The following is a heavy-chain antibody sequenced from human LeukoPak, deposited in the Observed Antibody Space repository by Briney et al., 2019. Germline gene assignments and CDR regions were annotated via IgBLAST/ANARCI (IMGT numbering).Heavy chain of an antibody. CDR1: GFTFCSYA. V-gene: IGHV3-23*01. CDR2: ISGSGGST. J-gene: IGHJ4*02. CDR3: AKGSSGSYDY. D-gene: IGHD1-26*01. Sequence: GGSLRLSCVASGFTFCSYAMAWVRQAPGKGLEWVSAISGSGGSTYYADSVKGRFTISRGNSKNTLYLQMNSLRAEDTAVYYCAKGSSGSYDYWGQGTLVTVSS.